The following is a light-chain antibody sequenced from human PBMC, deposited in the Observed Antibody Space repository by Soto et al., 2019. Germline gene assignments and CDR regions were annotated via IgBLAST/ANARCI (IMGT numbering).Light chain of an antibody. CDR1: QSVRTN. Sequence: EILLTQSPDTLSLSQGETVTLSCRASQSVRTNLAWYQHKPGQSPRLLSYGASNRATGFPARFSGSGSGTEFTLSICSLQSEDFVVYYCQQYNNWPRTFGQGTKVDI. CDR3: QQYNNWPRT. V-gene: IGKV3-15*01. J-gene: IGKJ1*01. CDR2: GAS.